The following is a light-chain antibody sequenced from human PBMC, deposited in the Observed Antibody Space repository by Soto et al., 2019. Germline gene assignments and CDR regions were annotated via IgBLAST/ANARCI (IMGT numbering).Light chain of an antibody. J-gene: IGKJ4*01. CDR1: QTVRSSH. CDR2: GAS. Sequence: EIVLTQSPGTLSLSPGERATLSCWASQTVRSSHLAWYQQMPGQAPRLLIYGASNRATGIPDRFSGSGSGTDFTLTISRLEPEDFAVYYCQQYDIWPLTFGGGTKVDIK. V-gene: IGKV3-20*01. CDR3: QQYDIWPLT.